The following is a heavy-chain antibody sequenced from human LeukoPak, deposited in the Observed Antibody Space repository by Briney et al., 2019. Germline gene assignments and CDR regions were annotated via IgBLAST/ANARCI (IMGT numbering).Heavy chain of an antibody. V-gene: IGHV3-30*04. CDR1: GFTFSSYA. D-gene: IGHD3-22*01. J-gene: IGHJ4*02. CDR3: ARDRSYYDSSGYFDY. CDR2: ISYDGSNK. Sequence: GGSLRLSCAASGFTFSSYAMHWVRQAPGKGLEWVAVISYDGSNKYYADSVKGRFTISRDNSKNTLYLQMNSLRAEDTAVYYCARDRSYYDSSGYFDYGGQGTLVTVSS.